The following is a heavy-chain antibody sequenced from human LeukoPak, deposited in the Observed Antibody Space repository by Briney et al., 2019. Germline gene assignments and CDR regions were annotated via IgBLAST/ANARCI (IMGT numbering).Heavy chain of an antibody. CDR3: ARGPWGPGYYYGMDV. V-gene: IGHV3-48*04. D-gene: IGHD3-10*01. CDR1: GFTFSDYS. CDR2: ISSSSSTI. Sequence: GGSLRLSCAASGFTFSDYSMNWVRQAPGKGLEWVSYISSSSSTIYYADSVKGRFTISRDNAKNSLYLQMNSLRAEDTAVYYCARGPWGPGYYYGMDVWGQGTTVTVSS. J-gene: IGHJ6*02.